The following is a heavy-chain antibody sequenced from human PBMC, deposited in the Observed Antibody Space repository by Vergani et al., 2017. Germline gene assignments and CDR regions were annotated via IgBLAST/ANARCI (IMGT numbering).Heavy chain of an antibody. J-gene: IGHJ6*02. V-gene: IGHV4-39*01. Sequence: QLQLQESGPGLVKPSETLSLTCTVSGGSISSSSYYWGWIRQPPGKGLEWIGSIYYSGSTYYNPSLKSRVTISVDTSKNQFPLKLSSVTAADTAVYYCARPDSSSWHQYYYYGMDVWGQGTTVTVSS. CDR1: GGSISSSSYY. D-gene: IGHD6-13*01. CDR2: IYYSGST. CDR3: ARPDSSSWHQYYYYGMDV.